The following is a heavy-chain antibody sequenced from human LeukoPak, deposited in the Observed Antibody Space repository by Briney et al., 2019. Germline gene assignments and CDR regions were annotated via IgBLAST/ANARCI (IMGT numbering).Heavy chain of an antibody. V-gene: IGHV3-7*01. J-gene: IGHJ3*02. Sequence: GGSLRLSCAASGFTFSSYWMSWVRQAPGKGLEWVANIKQDGSEKYYVDSVKGRFTISRDNAKNSLYLQMNSLRAEDTAVYYCARGYSSGWYPNAFDIWGQGTMVTVSS. CDR3: ARGYSSGWYPNAFDI. D-gene: IGHD6-19*01. CDR2: IKQDGSEK. CDR1: GFTFSSYW.